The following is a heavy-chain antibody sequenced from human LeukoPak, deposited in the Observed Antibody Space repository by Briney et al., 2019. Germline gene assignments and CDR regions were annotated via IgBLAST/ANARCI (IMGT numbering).Heavy chain of an antibody. D-gene: IGHD1-14*01. CDR3: ARDDSLTYYFDY. J-gene: IGHJ4*02. CDR2: IKQDGSEK. CDR1: GFTFSSYT. Sequence: GGSLRLSCAASGFTFSSYTVSWVRQGPGKGLEWVANIKQDGSEKYYVDSVKGRFTISRDNAKNSLYLQMNSLRAEDTAVYYCARDDSLTYYFDYWGQGTLVTVSS. V-gene: IGHV3-7*01.